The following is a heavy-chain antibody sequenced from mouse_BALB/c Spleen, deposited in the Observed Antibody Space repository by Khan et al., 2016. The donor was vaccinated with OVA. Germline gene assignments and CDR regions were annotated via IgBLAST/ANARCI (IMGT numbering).Heavy chain of an antibody. V-gene: IGHV1-20*02. CDR2: INPYIGET. J-gene: IGHJ2*01. CDR3: ARSYGSDFDY. CDR1: GYSFTGYF. D-gene: IGHD1-1*01. Sequence: VQLKQSGPELVKPGASVKISCKASGYSFTGYFMNWVMQSHGKSLEWIGRINPYIGETFYNQKFKGKATLTVDESSSTAHMELRSLASEDSAVYYCARSYGSDFDYWGQGTTRTVSS.